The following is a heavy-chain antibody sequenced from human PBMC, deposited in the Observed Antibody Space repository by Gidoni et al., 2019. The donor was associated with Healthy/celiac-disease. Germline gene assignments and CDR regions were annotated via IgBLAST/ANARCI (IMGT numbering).Heavy chain of an antibody. J-gene: IGHJ4*02. CDR2: IYYSGST. CDR3: AREDSSGSNFDY. V-gene: IGHV4-31*03. CDR1: GGSISSGGYY. Sequence: QVQLQESGPGLVKPSQTLSLTCTFSGGSISSGGYYWSWIRQHPGKGLEWIGYIYYSGSTYYNPSRKSRVTISVDTSKNQFSLKLSSVTAADTAVYYCAREDSSGSNFDYWGQGTLVTVSS. D-gene: IGHD3-22*01.